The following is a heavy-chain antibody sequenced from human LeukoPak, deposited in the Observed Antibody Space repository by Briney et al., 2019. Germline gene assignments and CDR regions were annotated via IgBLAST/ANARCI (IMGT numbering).Heavy chain of an antibody. CDR2: IKQDGSEK. CDR1: GFTFSSSW. J-gene: IGHJ4*02. Sequence: GGSLRLSCAASGFTFSSSWMSWVRQAPGKGLEWVANIKQDGSEKYYVDSVKGRFTISRDNAKNSLYLQMNSLRAEDTAVYYCAGDCGLRIGLDYWGQGTLVTVSS. CDR3: AGDCGLRIGLDY. V-gene: IGHV3-7*01. D-gene: IGHD3-16*01.